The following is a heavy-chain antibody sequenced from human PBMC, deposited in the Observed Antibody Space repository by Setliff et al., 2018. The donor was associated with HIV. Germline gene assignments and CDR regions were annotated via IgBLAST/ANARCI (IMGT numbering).Heavy chain of an antibody. CDR2: ISGSGLST. J-gene: IGHJ3*02. V-gene: IGHV3-23*01. CDR3: AKDDVPRDFDI. Sequence: GGSLRLSCAASGFSFSIYAMTWVRQAPGKGLEWVSGISGSGLSTYYADSVKGRFTISRDNSKNTLYLQVNSLGAEDTAVYYCAKDDVPRDFDIWGQGTMVTVSS. CDR1: GFSFSIYA.